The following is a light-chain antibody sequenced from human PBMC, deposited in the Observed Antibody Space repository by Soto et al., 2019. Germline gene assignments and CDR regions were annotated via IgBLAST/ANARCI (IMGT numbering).Light chain of an antibody. CDR1: QSINNNY. V-gene: IGKV3-20*01. CDR2: GAS. J-gene: IGKJ1*01. CDR3: QQYGGSPRT. Sequence: EILLTQSPGTLTLSPGERATLSCRASQSINNNYLAWYQQKRGQAPRLLIYGASSRATGIPDRFSGSGSGTDFTLTTSRLDPEYFAVYYCQQYGGSPRTFGQGTKVEI.